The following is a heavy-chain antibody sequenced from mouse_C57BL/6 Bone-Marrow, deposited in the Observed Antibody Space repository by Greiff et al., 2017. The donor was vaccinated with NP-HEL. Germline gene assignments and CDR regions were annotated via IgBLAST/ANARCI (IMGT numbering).Heavy chain of an antibody. J-gene: IGHJ3*01. Sequence: QVHVKQSGAELARPGASVKLSCKASGYTFTSYGISWVKQRTGQGLEWIGEIYPRSGNTYYNEKFKGKATLTADKSSSTAYMELRSLTSEDSAVYFCAREGYYYGSKAWFAYWGQGTLVTVSA. CDR2: IYPRSGNT. CDR1: GYTFTSYG. D-gene: IGHD1-1*01. CDR3: AREGYYYGSKAWFAY. V-gene: IGHV1-81*01.